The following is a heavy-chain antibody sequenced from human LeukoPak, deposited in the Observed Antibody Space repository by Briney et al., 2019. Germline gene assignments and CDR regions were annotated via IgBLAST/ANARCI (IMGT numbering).Heavy chain of an antibody. D-gene: IGHD6-6*01. V-gene: IGHV3-33*01. CDR1: GFTFSSYG. Sequence: GGSLRLSCGASGFTFSSYGMHWVRQAPGKGLEWVAVIWYDGSNKYYADSVKGRFTISRDNSKNTLYLQMNSLRAEDTAVNYCARDEDSSSLSRGYFDYWGQGTLVTVSS. CDR2: IWYDGSNK. CDR3: ARDEDSSSLSRGYFDY. J-gene: IGHJ4*02.